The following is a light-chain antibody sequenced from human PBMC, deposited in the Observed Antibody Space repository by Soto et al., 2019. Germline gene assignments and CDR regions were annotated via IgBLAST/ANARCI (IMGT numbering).Light chain of an antibody. CDR3: QQGYSTPIT. CDR1: QSIVTY. Sequence: DIQMTQSPSSLSASVGDRVTITCRASQSIVTYLNWYLQKPGKAPKLLIYAASNLQSGVPSRFSGSGSGTDFTLTISSLQPEDFATYFCQQGYSTPITFGQGTRLEIK. J-gene: IGKJ5*01. CDR2: AAS. V-gene: IGKV1-39*01.